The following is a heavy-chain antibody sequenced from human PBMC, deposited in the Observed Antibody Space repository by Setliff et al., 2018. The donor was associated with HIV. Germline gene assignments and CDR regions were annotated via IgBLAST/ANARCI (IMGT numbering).Heavy chain of an antibody. V-gene: IGHV4-34*01. J-gene: IGHJ3*02. CDR1: GGSLRGPY. Sequence: SETLSLTCSVNGGSLRGPYWSWIRQFPGKGLEWIGEINYSGSTNYTPSLKSRVIISLDKSRKQLFLRLTSLTAADTAVYYCARDRGEGPGAFDIWGQGTMVTVSS. CDR2: INYSGST. CDR3: ARDRGEGPGAFDI. D-gene: IGHD3-16*01.